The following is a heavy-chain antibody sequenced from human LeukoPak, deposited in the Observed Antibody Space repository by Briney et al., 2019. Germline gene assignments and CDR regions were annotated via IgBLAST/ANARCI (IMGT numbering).Heavy chain of an antibody. CDR2: IYYSGST. J-gene: IGHJ5*02. Sequence: SETLSLTCTVSGGSISSYYWSWIRQPPGKGLEWIGYIYYSGSTNYNPSLKSRVTISVDTSKNQFSLKLSSVTAADTAVYYCARVWSTIAVAGLDPWGQRTLVTVSS. CDR1: GGSISSYY. CDR3: ARVWSTIAVAGLDP. V-gene: IGHV4-59*01. D-gene: IGHD6-19*01.